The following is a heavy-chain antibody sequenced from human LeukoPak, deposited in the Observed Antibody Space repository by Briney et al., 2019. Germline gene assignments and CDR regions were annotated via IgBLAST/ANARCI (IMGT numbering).Heavy chain of an antibody. V-gene: IGHV4-59*08. CDR2: IYYSGST. CDR3: AGGYCSSTSCDKSAVDY. D-gene: IGHD2-2*01. J-gene: IGHJ4*02. Sequence: SETLSLTCTVSGGSISSYYWSWIRQPPGKGLEWIGYIYYSGSTNYNPSLKSRVTISVDTSKNQFPLKLSSVTAADTAVYYCAGGYCSSTSCDKSAVDYWGQGTLVTVSS. CDR1: GGSISSYY.